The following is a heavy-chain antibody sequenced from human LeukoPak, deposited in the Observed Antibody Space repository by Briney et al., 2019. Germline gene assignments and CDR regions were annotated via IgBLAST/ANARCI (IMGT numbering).Heavy chain of an antibody. CDR1: GGTFSSYA. D-gene: IGHD3-3*01. J-gene: IGHJ4*02. CDR3: ARSPSQYYDFWSGYQQWDY. CDR2: IIPIFGTA. V-gene: IGHV1-69*05. Sequence: SVKVSCKGSGGTFSSYAISWVRQAPGQGLEGMGGIIPIFGTANYAQKFQGRVTITTDESTSTAYMELSSLRSEDTAVYYCARSPSQYYDFWSGYQQWDYWGQGTLVTVSS.